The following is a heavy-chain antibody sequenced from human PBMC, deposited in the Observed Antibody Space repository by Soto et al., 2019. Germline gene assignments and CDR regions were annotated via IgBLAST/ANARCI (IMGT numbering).Heavy chain of an antibody. D-gene: IGHD2-15*01. J-gene: IGHJ6*02. Sequence: EVQLVESGGGLVKPGGSLRLSCAASGIMFSTYSTNWVRQAPGKGLEWVASISSSSDYTYYADSVKGRFTISRDNAKNSLYLHMNSMRAEDTAVYYCARDTYGGNAGPYFYYYGMDVWGQGTTVTVSS. CDR1: GIMFSTYS. CDR3: ARDTYGGNAGPYFYYYGMDV. CDR2: ISSSSDYT. V-gene: IGHV3-21*01.